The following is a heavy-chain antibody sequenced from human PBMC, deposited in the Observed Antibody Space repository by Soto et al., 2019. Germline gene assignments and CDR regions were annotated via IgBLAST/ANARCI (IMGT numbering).Heavy chain of an antibody. J-gene: IGHJ4*02. CDR3: ARDLTDYYGSGKPSYYFDY. CDR2: IWYDGSNK. Sequence: GGSLRLSCAASGFTFSSYGMHWVRQAPGKGLEWVAVIWYDGSNKYYADSVKGRFTISRDNSKNTLYLQMNSLRAEDTAVYYCARDLTDYYGSGKPSYYFDYWGQGTLVTVSS. D-gene: IGHD3-10*01. CDR1: GFTFSSYG. V-gene: IGHV3-33*01.